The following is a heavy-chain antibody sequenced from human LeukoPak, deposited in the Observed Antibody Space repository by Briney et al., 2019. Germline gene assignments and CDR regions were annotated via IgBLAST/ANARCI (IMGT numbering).Heavy chain of an antibody. V-gene: IGHV5-10-1*01. CDR2: IDPSDSYT. CDR3: ARRPSYDSSGYYDYFGY. D-gene: IGHD3-22*01. Sequence: GESLQISCKGSGYSFTSYWISWVRQMPGKGLEWMGRIDPSDSYTNYSPSFQGHVTISADKSISTAYLQWSSLKASDTAMYYCARRPSYDSSGYYDYFGYWGQGTLVTVSS. J-gene: IGHJ4*02. CDR1: GYSFTSYW.